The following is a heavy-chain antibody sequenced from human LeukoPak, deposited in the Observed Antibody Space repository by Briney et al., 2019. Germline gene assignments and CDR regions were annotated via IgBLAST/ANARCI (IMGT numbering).Heavy chain of an antibody. CDR3: ARGLARFHGSASDY. V-gene: IGHV4-59*08. Sequence: SETLSLTCTVSGGSISSYYWSWIRQPPGKGLEWIAYIYYSGNTNYNPSLKSRATISVDTSKKQFSLKLSSVTAADTAVYYCARGLARFHGSASDYWGQGALVTVSS. D-gene: IGHD2-2*03. J-gene: IGHJ4*02. CDR1: GGSISSYY. CDR2: IYYSGNT.